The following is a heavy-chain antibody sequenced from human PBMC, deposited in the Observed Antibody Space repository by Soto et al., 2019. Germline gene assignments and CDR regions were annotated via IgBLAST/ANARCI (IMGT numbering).Heavy chain of an antibody. CDR3: ARGTLTHYYDSSGYYPPFDY. V-gene: IGHV1-2*04. Sequence: ASVKVSCKASGYTFTGYYMHWVRQAPGQGLEWMGWINPNSGGTNYAQKFQGWVTMTRDTSISTAYMELSRLRSDATAVYYCARGTLTHYYDSSGYYPPFDYWGQGTLVTVSS. D-gene: IGHD3-22*01. J-gene: IGHJ4*02. CDR1: GYTFTGYY. CDR2: INPNSGGT.